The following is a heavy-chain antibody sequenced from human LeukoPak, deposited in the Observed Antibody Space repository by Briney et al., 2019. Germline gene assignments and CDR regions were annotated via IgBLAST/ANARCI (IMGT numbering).Heavy chain of an antibody. CDR3: AKDLRDYYDSSGQPD. D-gene: IGHD3-22*01. CDR1: GFTFSSYA. J-gene: IGHJ4*02. Sequence: GGSLRLSCAASGFTFSSYAMHWVRQAPGKGLEYVSAISSNGGSTYYANSVKGRFTISRDNSKNTLYLQMGSLRAEDTAVYYCAKDLRDYYDSSGQPDWGQGTLVTVSS. V-gene: IGHV3-64*01. CDR2: ISSNGGST.